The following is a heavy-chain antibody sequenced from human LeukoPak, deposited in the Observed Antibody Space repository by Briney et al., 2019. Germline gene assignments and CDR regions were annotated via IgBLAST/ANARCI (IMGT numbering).Heavy chain of an antibody. Sequence: ASVKVSCKASGYTFTSYAMHWVRQAPGQRLEWMGWINAGNGNTKYSQKFQGRVTIARDTSASTAYMELSSLRSEDTAVYYCASIDDIGYDAFDIWGQGTMVTVSS. CDR2: INAGNGNT. CDR3: ASIDDIGYDAFDI. CDR1: GYTFTSYA. V-gene: IGHV1-3*01. D-gene: IGHD3-9*01. J-gene: IGHJ3*02.